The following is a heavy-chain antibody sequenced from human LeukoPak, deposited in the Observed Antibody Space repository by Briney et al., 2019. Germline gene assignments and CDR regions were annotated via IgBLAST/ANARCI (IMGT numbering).Heavy chain of an antibody. Sequence: PGGSLRLSCAASGFTFNNYLMSWVRQAPGKGLEWVSVLFTGGGRTLYADSVKGRFTISGDNSKNTLYLQMNSLRAEDTAVYYCANPYDSSGYYGAFDYWGQGTLVTVSS. CDR2: LFTGGGRT. CDR1: GFTFNNYL. D-gene: IGHD3-22*01. V-gene: IGHV3-23*01. J-gene: IGHJ4*02. CDR3: ANPYDSSGYYGAFDY.